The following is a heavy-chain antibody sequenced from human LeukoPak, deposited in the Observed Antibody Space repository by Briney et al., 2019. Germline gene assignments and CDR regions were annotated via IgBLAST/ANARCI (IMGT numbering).Heavy chain of an antibody. J-gene: IGHJ4*02. CDR1: GYTFTSYY. V-gene: IGHV1-46*01. Sequence: ASVKVSCKASGYTFTSYYMHWVGQAPGQGLEWMGIINHSGGSTSNAQNFQGRVTMTRDTSTSTVYMELSSLRSEDTAVYYCARVGGTGFDYWGQGTLVTV. CDR3: ARVGGTGFDY. D-gene: IGHD1/OR15-1a*01. CDR2: INHSGGST.